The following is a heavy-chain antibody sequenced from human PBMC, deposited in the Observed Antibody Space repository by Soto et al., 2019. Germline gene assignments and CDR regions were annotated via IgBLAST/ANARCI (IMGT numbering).Heavy chain of an antibody. D-gene: IGHD3-9*01. CDR3: ARLHYDILTGYFNWFDP. V-gene: IGHV4-39*01. J-gene: IGHJ5*02. CDR2: IYYSGST. CDR1: GGSISSSSYY. Sequence: QLQLQESGPGLVKPSETLSLTCTVSGGSISSSSYYWGWIRQPPGKGLEWIGSIYYSGSTYYNPSLRSRVTISVDTSKNPFSLKLSSVTAADTAVYYCARLHYDILTGYFNWFDPWGQGTLVTVSS.